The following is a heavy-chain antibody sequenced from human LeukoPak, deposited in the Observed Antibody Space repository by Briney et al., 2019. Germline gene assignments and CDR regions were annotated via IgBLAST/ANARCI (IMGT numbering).Heavy chain of an antibody. D-gene: IGHD2-21*02. Sequence: PGGSLRLSCAASGFTFSSYGMHWVRQAPGKGLEGVAVIWYDGSNKYYADSVKGRFTISRDNSKNTLYLQMNSLRAEDTAVYYCAKDSEYCGGDCYSGAGHWGQGTLVTVSS. V-gene: IGHV3-33*06. CDR1: GFTFSSYG. CDR3: AKDSEYCGGDCYSGAGH. CDR2: IWYDGSNK. J-gene: IGHJ4*02.